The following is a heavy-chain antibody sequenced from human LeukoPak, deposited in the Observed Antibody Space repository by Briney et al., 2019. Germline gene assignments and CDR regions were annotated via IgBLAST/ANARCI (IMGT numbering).Heavy chain of an antibody. J-gene: IGHJ4*02. Sequence: PGGSLRLSCAASGFALSSHWMTWVRQVPGRGPEWVANVNRDGSETYYLDSVKGRFTISKDNAKNSLYLQMNSLRAEDTAVYYCAREFYGDYVDWGQGTLVTVSS. CDR2: VNRDGSET. D-gene: IGHD4-17*01. V-gene: IGHV3-7*03. CDR3: AREFYGDYVD. CDR1: GFALSSHW.